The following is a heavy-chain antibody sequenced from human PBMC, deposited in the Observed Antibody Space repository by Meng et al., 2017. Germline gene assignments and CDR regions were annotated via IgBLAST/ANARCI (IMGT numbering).Heavy chain of an antibody. V-gene: IGHV4-34*01. Sequence: QVLLAEWGAGLLKPSETLSLTCAVYGGSFSGYYWSWIRQPPGKGLEWIGEINHSGSTNYNPSLKSRVTISVDTSKNQFSLKLSSVTAADTAVYYCARVPTYYYDSSGYYLFDYWGQGTLVTVSS. CDR2: INHSGST. CDR3: ARVPTYYYDSSGYYLFDY. D-gene: IGHD3-22*01. CDR1: GGSFSGYY. J-gene: IGHJ4*02.